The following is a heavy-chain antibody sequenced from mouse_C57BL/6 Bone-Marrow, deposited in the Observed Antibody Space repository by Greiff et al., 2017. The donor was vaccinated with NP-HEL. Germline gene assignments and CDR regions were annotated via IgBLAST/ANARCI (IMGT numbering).Heavy chain of an antibody. Sequence: EVQGVESGGGLVKPGGSLKLSCAASGFTFSSYAMSWVRQTPEKRLEWVATISDGGSYTYYPDNVKGRFTISRDTAKNNLYLQMSHLKSEDTAMYYCASYYDYDWFAYWGQGTLVTVSA. V-gene: IGHV5-4*01. D-gene: IGHD2-4*01. CDR2: ISDGGSYT. J-gene: IGHJ3*01. CDR3: ASYYDYDWFAY. CDR1: GFTFSSYA.